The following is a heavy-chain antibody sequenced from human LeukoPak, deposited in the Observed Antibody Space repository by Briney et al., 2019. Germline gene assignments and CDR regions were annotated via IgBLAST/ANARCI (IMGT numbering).Heavy chain of an antibody. Sequence: SETLSLTCTVSGVSLSTYYWNWIRKPPGQGLEWIGYIYHSGGTNYNPSLKSRVTTSLDTSKNQFSLKWSSGTAADTAVYYCARVGTYYRSLDSWGQGTLVTVSS. D-gene: IGHD3-10*01. CDR1: GVSLSTYY. CDR2: IYHSGGT. V-gene: IGHV4-59*01. CDR3: ARVGTYYRSLDS. J-gene: IGHJ4*02.